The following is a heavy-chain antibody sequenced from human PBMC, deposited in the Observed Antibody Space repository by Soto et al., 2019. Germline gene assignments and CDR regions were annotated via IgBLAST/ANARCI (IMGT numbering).Heavy chain of an antibody. CDR2: IYHSGST. D-gene: IGHD3-10*01. CDR1: GGSISSGGYS. Sequence: SETLSLTCAVSGGSISSGGYSWSWIRQPPGKGLEWIGYIYHSGSTYYNPSLKSRVTISVDRSKNQFSLKLSSVTAADTAVYYCARELLWFGAYGGFDYWGQGTLVTVSS. V-gene: IGHV4-30-2*01. J-gene: IGHJ4*02. CDR3: ARELLWFGAYGGFDY.